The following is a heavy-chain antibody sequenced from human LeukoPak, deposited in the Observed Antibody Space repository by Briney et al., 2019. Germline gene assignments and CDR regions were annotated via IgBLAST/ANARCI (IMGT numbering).Heavy chain of an antibody. Sequence: GGSLRLSCAASGFSVSSNSMSWVRQAPGKGLEWVSVIYSGGTTYYADSVKGRFTISRDNSKNTLSLQMNNLRAEDTAVYYCARDGYGNNYMDVWGKGTTVTVSS. J-gene: IGHJ6*03. D-gene: IGHD1/OR15-1a*01. V-gene: IGHV3-53*01. CDR2: IYSGGTT. CDR3: ARDGYGNNYMDV. CDR1: GFSVSSNS.